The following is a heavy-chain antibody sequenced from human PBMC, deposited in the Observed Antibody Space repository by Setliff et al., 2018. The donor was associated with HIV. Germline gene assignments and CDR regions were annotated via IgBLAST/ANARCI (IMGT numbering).Heavy chain of an antibody. Sequence: SVKVSCKASGDTFSNSALTWVRQAPGQGLEWMGGSIPLFGTITYAQRFQGRVTITTDELMTTAYMELTSLRSEDTAVCYCASGSGYCRNGVCYIGVHKNPDKYYSDYWGQGTLVTVSS. J-gene: IGHJ4*02. CDR3: ASGSGYCRNGVCYIGVHKNPDKYYSDY. D-gene: IGHD2-8*01. CDR2: SIPLFGTI. CDR1: GDTFSNSA. V-gene: IGHV1-69*05.